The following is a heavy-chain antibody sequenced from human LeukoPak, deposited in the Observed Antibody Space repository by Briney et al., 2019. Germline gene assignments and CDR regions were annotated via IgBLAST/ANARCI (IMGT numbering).Heavy chain of an antibody. CDR2: IYPGDSDT. CDR3: ASVPYSLGDY. Sequence: GESLKISCKGSGYSFTSYWIGWVRQLPGKGLEWMAIIYPGDSDTRYSPSFQGQVAISADKSISTAYLQWSSLKASDTAMYYCASVPYSLGDYWGQGTLVTVSS. J-gene: IGHJ4*02. V-gene: IGHV5-51*01. D-gene: IGHD4-11*01. CDR1: GYSFTSYW.